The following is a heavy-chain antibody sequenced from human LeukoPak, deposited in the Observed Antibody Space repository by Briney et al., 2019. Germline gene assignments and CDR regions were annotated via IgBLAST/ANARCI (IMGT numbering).Heavy chain of an antibody. Sequence: GGSLRLSCGTSGFSFSNYAMSWVRQAPGKGLEWVSGINDSGSTRFYVGSVKGRFTSSRDNPKNTLYLQMNGLRVEDTAVYYCAKDMQTWPRFPDYWGQGTLVTVSS. CDR3: AKDMQTWPRFPDY. CDR2: INDSGSTR. CDR1: GFSFSNYA. D-gene: IGHD5-12*01. V-gene: IGHV3-23*01. J-gene: IGHJ4*02.